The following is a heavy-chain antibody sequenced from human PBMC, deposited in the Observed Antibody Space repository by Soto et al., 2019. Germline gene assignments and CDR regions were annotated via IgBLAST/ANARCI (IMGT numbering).Heavy chain of an antibody. Sequence: SETLSLTCTVSGGSINSYYWSWIRQPPGKGLEWIGYIYYSGSTKYNPYLKSRITISVDTSKNQFSLNLSSVTAADTAVYYCARRYSSGFDYWGQGTLVTVSS. V-gene: IGHV4-59*08. D-gene: IGHD6-19*01. CDR1: GGSINSYY. CDR3: ARRYSSGFDY. CDR2: IYYSGST. J-gene: IGHJ4*02.